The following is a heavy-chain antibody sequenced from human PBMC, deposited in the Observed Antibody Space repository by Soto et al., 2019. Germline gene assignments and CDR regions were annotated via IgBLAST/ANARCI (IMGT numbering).Heavy chain of an antibody. J-gene: IGHJ5*02. CDR1: GGSISSSSYY. Sequence: PSETLSLTCTVSGGSISSSSYYWGWIRQPPGKGLEWIGSIYYSGSTYYNPSLKSRVTISVDTSKNQFSLKLSSVTAADTAVYYCAITVVVVVAAVFDPWGQGTLVTVSS. CDR2: IYYSGST. CDR3: AITVVVVVAAVFDP. D-gene: IGHD2-15*01. V-gene: IGHV4-39*01.